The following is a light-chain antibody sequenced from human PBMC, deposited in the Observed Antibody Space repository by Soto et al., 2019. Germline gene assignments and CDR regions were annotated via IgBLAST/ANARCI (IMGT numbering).Light chain of an antibody. Sequence: IMLTQSPATLSLSPGERASLSCRASQSVSSYLAWYQQKPGQAPRLLIYDASTRATGIPARFSGSGSGTDFTHTIGSLEPEDFAVYHCQQRSNWPRAFGEGTKVDIK. CDR1: QSVSSY. CDR2: DAS. V-gene: IGKV3-11*01. CDR3: QQRSNWPRA. J-gene: IGKJ1*01.